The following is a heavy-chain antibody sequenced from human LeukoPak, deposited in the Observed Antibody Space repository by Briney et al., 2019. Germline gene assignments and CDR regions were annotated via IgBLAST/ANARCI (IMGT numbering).Heavy chain of an antibody. CDR1: GDSIRNHY. Sequence: SETLSLTCTVSGDSIRNHYWSWIRQPPGKGLECIGVIHYSGSTNYNPSVKSRVTISVDTPKNQFSLKLNSVTAADTAVYFCARVSLSGYCSGASCYFDYWGHGTLATVSS. CDR3: ARVSLSGYCSGASCYFDY. D-gene: IGHD2-15*01. J-gene: IGHJ4*01. CDR2: IHYSGST. V-gene: IGHV4-59*11.